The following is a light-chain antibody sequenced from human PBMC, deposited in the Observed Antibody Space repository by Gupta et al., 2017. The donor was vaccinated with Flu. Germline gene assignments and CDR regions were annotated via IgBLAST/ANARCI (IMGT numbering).Light chain of an antibody. J-gene: IGKJ2*01. V-gene: IGKV1-39*01. CDR3: QQSYSTPYT. CDR1: QNISRY. CDR2: AAS. Sequence: GDRVTITCRTSQNISRYLNWYHQKPGKAPKLLIYAASSLESGVPSRFSGSGSGTDFTLTIISLQPEDFATYYCQQSYSTPYTFGQGTKLEIK.